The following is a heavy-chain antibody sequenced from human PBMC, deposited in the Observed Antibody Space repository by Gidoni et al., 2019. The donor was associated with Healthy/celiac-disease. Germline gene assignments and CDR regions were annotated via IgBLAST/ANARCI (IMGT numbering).Heavy chain of an antibody. V-gene: IGHV3-15*01. CDR2: IKSKTDGGKT. CDR3: TARWDRLVY. D-gene: IGHD1-26*01. CDR1: GCTFSNAW. Sequence: EVQLVESGGGLVKPGGSLRISSAASGCTFSNAWMRWVRQAPGKGREWVGRIKSKTDGGKTDYAAPVKGRFTISRDDSKNTLYLQMNSLKTEDTAVYYCTARWDRLVYWGQGTLVTVSS. J-gene: IGHJ4*02.